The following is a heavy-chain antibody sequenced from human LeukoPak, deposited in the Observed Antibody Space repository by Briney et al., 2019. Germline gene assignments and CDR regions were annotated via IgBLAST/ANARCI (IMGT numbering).Heavy chain of an antibody. CDR2: IKNDGSDK. CDR3: ADLGYTD. Sequence: PGGSLRLSCEASGFSFSSSWMTWVRQAPGKGLEWVATIKNDGSDKYYVDSVKGRLTLSRDNAKSSLYLQMNSLRVEDTAVYYCADLGYTDGGQGTLVTVSS. J-gene: IGHJ4*02. V-gene: IGHV3-7*01. CDR1: GFSFSSSW. D-gene: IGHD2-15*01.